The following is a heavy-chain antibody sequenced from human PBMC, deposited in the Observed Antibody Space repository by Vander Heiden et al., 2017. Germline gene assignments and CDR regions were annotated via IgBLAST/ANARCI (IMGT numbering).Heavy chain of an antibody. J-gene: IGHJ6*02. Sequence: QVQLVQSGAEVKKPGASVTVSCKASGYTFTSYYMHWVRQAPGQGLEWMGIINPSGGSTSYAQKFQGRVTMTRDTSTSTVYMELSSLRSEDTAVYYCARDLGVIAAPREGGMDVWGQGTTVTVSS. CDR2: INPSGGST. D-gene: IGHD6-6*01. CDR1: GYTFTSYY. V-gene: IGHV1-46*01. CDR3: ARDLGVIAAPREGGMDV.